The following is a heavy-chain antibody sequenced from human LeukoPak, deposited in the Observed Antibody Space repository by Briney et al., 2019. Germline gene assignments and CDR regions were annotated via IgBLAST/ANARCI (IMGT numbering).Heavy chain of an antibody. CDR2: IYHSGST. CDR1: GGSISSGGYY. Sequence: PSETLSLTCTVSGGSISSGGYYWSWIRQPPGKGLEWIGYIYHSGSTYYNPSLKSRVTISVDRSKNQFSLKLSSVTAADTAVYYCARVYTVTTSAFGYFQHWGQGTLVTVSS. J-gene: IGHJ1*01. V-gene: IGHV4-30-2*01. CDR3: ARVYTVTTSAFGYFQH. D-gene: IGHD4-11*01.